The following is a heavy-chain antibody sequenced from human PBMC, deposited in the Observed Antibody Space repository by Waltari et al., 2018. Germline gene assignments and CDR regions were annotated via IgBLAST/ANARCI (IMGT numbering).Heavy chain of an antibody. J-gene: IGHJ4*02. Sequence: QVQLVQSGAEVKKPGASVKVSCKASGYTFTSYAMHWVRQAPGQRLEWMGWINAGNGNTKDSQKFQGRVTMTEDTSTDTAYMELSSLRSEDTAVYYCATGTMIDPETGAPLDYWGQGTLVTVSS. CDR3: ATGTMIDPETGAPLDY. D-gene: IGHD3-22*01. CDR2: INAGNGNT. V-gene: IGHV1-3*01. CDR1: GYTFTSYA.